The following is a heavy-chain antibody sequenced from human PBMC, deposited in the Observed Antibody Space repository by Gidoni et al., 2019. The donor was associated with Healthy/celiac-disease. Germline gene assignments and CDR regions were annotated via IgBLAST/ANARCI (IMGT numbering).Heavy chain of an antibody. CDR2: ISSSGSTI. Sequence: QVQLVESGGGLVKPGGSLSLSCAAAGFTFSDYDMSWIRQAPGKGLEWVSYISSSGSTIYYADSVKGRFTISRDNAKNSLYLQMNSLRAEDTAVYYCARDLATATNFDYWGQGTLVTVSS. CDR3: ARDLATATNFDY. CDR1: GFTFSDYD. V-gene: IGHV3-11*01. J-gene: IGHJ4*02. D-gene: IGHD2-21*02.